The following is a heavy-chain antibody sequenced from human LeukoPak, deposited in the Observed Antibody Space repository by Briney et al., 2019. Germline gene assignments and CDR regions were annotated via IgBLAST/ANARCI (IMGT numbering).Heavy chain of an antibody. CDR1: GGSISSGGYS. Sequence: PSETLSLTCAVSGGSISSGGYSWSWIRQPPGKGLEWIGYIYHSGSTYYNPSLKSRVTISVDRSKNQFSLKLSSVTAADTAVYYCARGSGGGYSGYEDFDYWGQGTLVTVSS. V-gene: IGHV4-30-2*01. J-gene: IGHJ4*02. D-gene: IGHD5-12*01. CDR3: ARGSGGGYSGYEDFDY. CDR2: IYHSGST.